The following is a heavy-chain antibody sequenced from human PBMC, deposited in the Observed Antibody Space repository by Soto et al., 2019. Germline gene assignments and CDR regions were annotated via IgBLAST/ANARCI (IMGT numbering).Heavy chain of an antibody. J-gene: IGHJ4*02. Sequence: GASVKVSCNASGGTFSNDAITWVRQAPGQGLEWMGGFIPIFRTTNNAQTFLGRVTITADESTSTAYMPLSSMRSAETAVYYSARGHYDFWSGSITPYYFDSWGQGTLVTVSS. CDR2: FIPIFRTT. CDR1: GGTFSNDA. V-gene: IGHV1-69*13. CDR3: ARGHYDFWSGSITPYYFDS. D-gene: IGHD3-3*01.